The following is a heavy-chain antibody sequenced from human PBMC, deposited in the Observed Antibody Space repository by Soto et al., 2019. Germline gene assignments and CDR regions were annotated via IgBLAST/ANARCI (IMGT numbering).Heavy chain of an antibody. CDR1: GFTFSSYG. Sequence: GGSLRLSCAASGFTFSSYGMHWVRQAPGKGLEWVAVIRDDGSNTYYADSVKGRFTISRDNSKNTLYLQMNSLRAEDTAVYYCAKWGLTTVTTNWFDPWGQGTLVTVSS. J-gene: IGHJ5*02. CDR3: AKWGLTTVTTNWFDP. D-gene: IGHD4-4*01. V-gene: IGHV3-33*06. CDR2: IRDDGSNT.